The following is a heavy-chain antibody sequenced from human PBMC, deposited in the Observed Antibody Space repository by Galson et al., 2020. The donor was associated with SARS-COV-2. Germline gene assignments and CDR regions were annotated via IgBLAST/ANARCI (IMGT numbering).Heavy chain of an antibody. CDR2: ISYDGTNK. CDR1: GFTFSTYA. CDR3: ARDRDVNTGWSEFDQ. J-gene: IGHJ4*02. D-gene: IGHD6-19*01. V-gene: IGHV3-30-3*01. Sequence: GGSLRLSCVASGFTFSTYAMHWVRQAPGQGLEWVAIISYDGTNKYYADSLTGRVSISRDNSKNTIYLQLNSLRAEDTAVYYCARDRDVNTGWSEFDQWGQGTLVAVSS.